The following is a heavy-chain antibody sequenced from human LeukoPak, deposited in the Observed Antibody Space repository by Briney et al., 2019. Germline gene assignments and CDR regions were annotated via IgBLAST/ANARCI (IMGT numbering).Heavy chain of an antibody. J-gene: IGHJ6*03. CDR1: GGSFSGYY. D-gene: IGHD3-10*01. Sequence: SETLSLTCAVYGGSFSGYYWSWIRQPPGKGLEWIGEINHSGSTNYNPSLKSRVTISVDTSKNQFSLKLSSVTATDTAVYYCARGRYYYGSGSYPRYYYYYYMDVWGKGTTVTVSS. V-gene: IGHV4-34*01. CDR3: ARGRYYYGSGSYPRYYYYYYMDV. CDR2: INHSGST.